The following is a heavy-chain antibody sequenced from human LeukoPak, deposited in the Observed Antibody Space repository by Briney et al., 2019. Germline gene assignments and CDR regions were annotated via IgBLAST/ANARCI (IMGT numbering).Heavy chain of an antibody. J-gene: IGHJ5*02. Sequence: GASVKVSCKASGGTFSSYAISWVRQAPGQGLEWMGGIIPIFGTANYAQKFQGRVTITADESTSTAYVELSSLRSEDTAVYYCARDGSGSYYSDPGGAWGQGTLVTVSS. CDR2: IIPIFGTA. V-gene: IGHV1-69*13. CDR1: GGTFSSYA. D-gene: IGHD3-10*01. CDR3: ARDGSGSYYSDPGGA.